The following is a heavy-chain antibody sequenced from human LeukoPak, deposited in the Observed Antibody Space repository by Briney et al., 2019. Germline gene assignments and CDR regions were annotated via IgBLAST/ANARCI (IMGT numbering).Heavy chain of an antibody. J-gene: IGHJ4*02. CDR3: VRDLYDY. V-gene: IGHV3-33*01. Sequence: GGSLRLSCAASGFTFSSYGMHWVRQAPGKGLEWVAVIWSDGSNKYYADSVKGRFTISRDSSKNTLYMQMNSLRDEDTAVYYCVRDLYDYWGQGTLVTVSS. CDR2: IWSDGSNK. CDR1: GFTFSSYG.